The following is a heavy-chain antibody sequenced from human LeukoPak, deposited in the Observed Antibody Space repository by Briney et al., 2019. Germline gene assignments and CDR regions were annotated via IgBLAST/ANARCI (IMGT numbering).Heavy chain of an antibody. CDR3: AAAAVPYYYDSSAW. Sequence: GGSLRLSCAASGFTFSSYGMHWVRQAPGKGLEWVAFIRYDGSNKYYADSAKGRFTISRDNAKNSLYLQMNSLRAEDTAVYYCAAAAVPYYYDSSAWWGQGTLVTVSS. CDR2: IRYDGSNK. D-gene: IGHD3-22*01. J-gene: IGHJ4*02. V-gene: IGHV3-30*02. CDR1: GFTFSSYG.